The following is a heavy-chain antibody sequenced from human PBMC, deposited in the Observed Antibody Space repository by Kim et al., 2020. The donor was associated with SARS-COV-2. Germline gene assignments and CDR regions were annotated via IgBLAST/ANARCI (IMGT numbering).Heavy chain of an antibody. J-gene: IGHJ3*02. CDR2: ISHSGHT. CDR3: ARHVISGWCNFVM. D-gene: IGHD6-13*01. CDR1: GSSIGIHYY. V-gene: IGHV4-38-2*02. Sequence: SETLSLTCTVSGSSIGIHYYWAWIRQPPGRGLEWIASISHSGHTYSNPSLQSRVAMSVDASKKQFFVNLTSVTTADTALYFCARHVISGWCNFVMWGRGRLVTVSS.